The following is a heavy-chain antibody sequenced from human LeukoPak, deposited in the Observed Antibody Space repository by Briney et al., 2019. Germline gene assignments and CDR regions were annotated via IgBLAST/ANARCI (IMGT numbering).Heavy chain of an antibody. CDR2: SSPGGNT. D-gene: IGHD2-2*01. CDR1: SLNGYY. J-gene: IGHJ3*02. Sequence: ASETLSLTCAGSLNGYYWSCIRPPPGKGGGGSGESSPGGNTNYNPSLKSRVTQSVDTSKTQFSLRVSSVPSADTAMYCCARNGRYCSSRCSGDAFDMWAQGTMVSVS. CDR3: ARNGRYCSSRCSGDAFDM. V-gene: IGHV4-34*01.